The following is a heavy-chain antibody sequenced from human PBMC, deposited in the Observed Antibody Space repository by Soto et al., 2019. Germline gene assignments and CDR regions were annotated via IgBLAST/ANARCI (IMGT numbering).Heavy chain of an antibody. J-gene: IGHJ4*02. D-gene: IGHD5-12*01. V-gene: IGHV3-66*01. CDR2: IYSGGST. Sequence: GGSLRFSCAASGFTVSSNYMSWVRQAPGKGLEWVSVIYSGGSTYYADSVKGRFTISRDNSKNTLYLQMNSLRAEDTAVYYCAIDWLPLKQKQAVDYWGQGTLVTVSS. CDR1: GFTVSSNY. CDR3: AIDWLPLKQKQAVDY.